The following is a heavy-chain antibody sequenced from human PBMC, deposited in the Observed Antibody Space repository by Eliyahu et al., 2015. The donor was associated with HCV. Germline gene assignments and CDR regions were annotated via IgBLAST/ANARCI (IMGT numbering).Heavy chain of an antibody. CDR2: IKSQTYGGTI. CDR3: TRNSGGNSGRPSY. D-gene: IGHD4-23*01. J-gene: IGHJ4*02. Sequence: EVQLVESGGGLEQPGRSLRLSCTTSGFTFGDYAMNXVXQPPGKGLEWVGLIKSQTYGGTIEYVXSVEGRFTISRDDSKSIAYLQMSSLKTEDTAVYYCTRNSGGNSGRPSYWGQGTLVTVSS. V-gene: IGHV3-49*04. CDR1: GFTFGDYA.